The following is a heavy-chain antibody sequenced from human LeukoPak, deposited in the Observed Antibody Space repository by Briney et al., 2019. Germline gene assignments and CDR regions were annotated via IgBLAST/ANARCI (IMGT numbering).Heavy chain of an antibody. J-gene: IGHJ2*01. CDR2: IYTSGST. D-gene: IGHD6-13*01. CDR1: GGSISSYY. CDR3: ARAPPPGIAAAGTGYFDL. Sequence: PSETLSLTCTVSGGSISSYYWSWIRQPAGKGLEWIGRIYTSGSTNYNPSLKSRVTMSVDTSKNQFSLKLSSVTAAGTAVYYCARAPPPGIAAAGTGYFDLWGRGTLVTVSS. V-gene: IGHV4-4*07.